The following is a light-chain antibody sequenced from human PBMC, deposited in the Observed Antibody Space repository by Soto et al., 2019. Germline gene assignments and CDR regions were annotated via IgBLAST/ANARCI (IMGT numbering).Light chain of an antibody. V-gene: IGKV3-15*01. J-gene: IGKJ1*01. Sequence: EIVMTQSPATLSVSPGERATLSCRASQTISSNLAWYQQKPGQAPRLLIYGASTRATGIPARFSGSGSGTEFILTISSLQSEDLAVYYCQQYNEWPLWTFGQGTKVEIK. CDR3: QQYNEWPLWT. CDR1: QTISSN. CDR2: GAS.